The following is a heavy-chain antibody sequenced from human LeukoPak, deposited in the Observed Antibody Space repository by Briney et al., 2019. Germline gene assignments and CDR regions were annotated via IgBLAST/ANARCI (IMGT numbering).Heavy chain of an antibody. V-gene: IGHV3-64*01. CDR1: GFTFSTYA. Sequence: GGSLRLSCAASGFTFSTYAMHWVRQAPGKGLEYVSAINSNGDHTYYANSVKGRFTISRDNSKNTLYLQMGSLRAEDMAVYYCARPTYSDSSGPIDYWGPGTLVTVSS. CDR2: INSNGDHT. D-gene: IGHD3-22*01. J-gene: IGHJ4*02. CDR3: ARPTYSDSSGPIDY.